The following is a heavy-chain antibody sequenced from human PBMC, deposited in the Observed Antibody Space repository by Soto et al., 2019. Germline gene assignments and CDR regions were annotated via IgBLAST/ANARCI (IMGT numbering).Heavy chain of an antibody. Sequence: QLVESGGGLVQPGGSLRLSCALSGFDSSYYWIQWFRQSPGKGLEWVSRIDPDGTTTNYADSVKGRFFVSRDNAKKTIYLQMNSLTADDTALYYCARGPRPSSAGTGAYWGQGTLVTVSS. CDR2: IDPDGTTT. CDR1: GFDSSYYW. D-gene: IGHD1-1*01. J-gene: IGHJ1*01. CDR3: ARGPRPSSAGTGAY. V-gene: IGHV3-74*01.